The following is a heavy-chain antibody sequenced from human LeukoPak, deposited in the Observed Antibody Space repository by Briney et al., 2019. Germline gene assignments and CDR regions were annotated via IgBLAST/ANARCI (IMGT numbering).Heavy chain of an antibody. CDR1: GYTFIGYY. D-gene: IGHD6-13*01. J-gene: IGHJ4*02. CDR2: INPQSAVT. V-gene: IGHV1-2*02. CDR3: ARGSSWYFFDY. Sequence: ASVKVSCKASGYTFIGYYVHWVRQAPGQGLEWMGWINPQSAVTNFAQKFQGRVTMTRDTSISTAYMELSRLRSDDTAVYYCARGSSWYFFDYWGQGTLVTVSS.